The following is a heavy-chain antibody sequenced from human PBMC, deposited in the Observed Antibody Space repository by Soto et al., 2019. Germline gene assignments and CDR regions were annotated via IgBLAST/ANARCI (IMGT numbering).Heavy chain of an antibody. CDR1: GFTFSSYW. V-gene: IGHV3-74*01. Sequence: GGSLRLSCAASGFTFSSYWMHWVPQAPGKGLMWVSRINTDGSSTTYADSVKGRFTISRDNAKNTLYLQMNSLRAEDTAMYYCARENDYNYYYYMGVWGKGNTVTVS. CDR3: ARENDYNYYYYMGV. CDR2: INTDGSST. J-gene: IGHJ6*03.